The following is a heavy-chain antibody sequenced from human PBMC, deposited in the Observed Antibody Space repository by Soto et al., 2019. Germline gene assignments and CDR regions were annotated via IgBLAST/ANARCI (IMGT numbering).Heavy chain of an antibody. Sequence: ASVKVSCKASGYTFTSYYMHWVRQAPGQGLEWMGIINPSGGSTSYAQKFQGRATMTRDTSTSTVYMELSSLRSEDTAVYYCARSVGAGPMDVWGQGTTVTVSS. J-gene: IGHJ6*02. D-gene: IGHD6-13*01. V-gene: IGHV1-46*01. CDR3: ARSVGAGPMDV. CDR2: INPSGGST. CDR1: GYTFTSYY.